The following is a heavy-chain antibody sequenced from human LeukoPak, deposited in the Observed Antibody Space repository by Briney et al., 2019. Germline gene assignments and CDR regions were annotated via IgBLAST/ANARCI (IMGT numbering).Heavy chain of an antibody. D-gene: IGHD4-23*01. CDR3: ARTTGGPFDY. J-gene: IGHJ4*02. CDR1: GGSISSSSYY. V-gene: IGHV4-39*01. CDR2: IYYSGST. Sequence: PSETLSLTCTVSGGSISSSSYYWGWIRQPPGKGLEWIGSIYYSGSTYYNPSLKSRVTISVDTSKSQFSLKLSSVTAADTAVYYCARTTGGPFDYWGQGTLVTVSS.